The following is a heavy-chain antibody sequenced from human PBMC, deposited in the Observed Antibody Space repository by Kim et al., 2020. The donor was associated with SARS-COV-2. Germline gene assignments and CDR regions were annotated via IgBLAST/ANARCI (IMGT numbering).Heavy chain of an antibody. CDR3: ARIDYGDPYYFDY. D-gene: IGHD4-17*01. J-gene: IGHJ4*02. Sequence: YSQKFQGRVTITRDTSASTAYMELSSLRSEDTAVYYCARIDYGDPYYFDYWGQGTLVTVSS. V-gene: IGHV1-3*01.